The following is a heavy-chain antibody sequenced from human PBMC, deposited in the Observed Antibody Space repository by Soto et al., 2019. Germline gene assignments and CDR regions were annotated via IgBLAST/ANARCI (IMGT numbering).Heavy chain of an antibody. CDR1: GGSIRSGGYY. Sequence: TLSLTCTISGGSIRSGGYYWSWIRQHPGKGLEWIGYIYYSGSTYYNPSLKSRVTISVDTSKNQFSLKLRSVTAADTAVYYCARQRDGYNYRYFDYWGQGTLVTAPQ. D-gene: IGHD5-12*01. J-gene: IGHJ4*02. CDR2: IYYSGST. V-gene: IGHV4-31*03. CDR3: ARQRDGYNYRYFDY.